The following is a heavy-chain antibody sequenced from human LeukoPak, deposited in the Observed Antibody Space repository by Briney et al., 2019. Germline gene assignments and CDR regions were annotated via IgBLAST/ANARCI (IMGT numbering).Heavy chain of an antibody. CDR1: GGTFSSYA. CDR2: IIPIFGTA. D-gene: IGHD2-21*02. Sequence: SVKVSCKASGGTFSSYAISWVRQALGQGLEWMGGIIPIFGTANYAQKFQGRVTITTDESTSTAYMELSSLRSEDTAVYYCARTFAGKYCGGDCYITLDYWGQGTLVTVSS. CDR3: ARTFAGKYCGGDCYITLDY. J-gene: IGHJ4*02. V-gene: IGHV1-69*05.